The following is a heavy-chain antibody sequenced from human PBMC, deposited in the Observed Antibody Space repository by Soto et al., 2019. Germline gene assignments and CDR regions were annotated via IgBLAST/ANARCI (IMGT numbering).Heavy chain of an antibody. CDR1: GFSFSNSG. J-gene: IGHJ6*02. Sequence: QVQLMESGGGVVQPGRSLRLSCAASGFSFSNSGMHWVRQAPGKGLEWVAVIWYDGSEKYYGDSVKGRSTISRDNSKNTLYLQMNSLRDEDTAVYYCARSQSKLGVTGDYYYGMDVWGQGTTVSVSS. D-gene: IGHD3-10*01. CDR2: IWYDGSEK. V-gene: IGHV3-33*01. CDR3: ARSQSKLGVTGDYYYGMDV.